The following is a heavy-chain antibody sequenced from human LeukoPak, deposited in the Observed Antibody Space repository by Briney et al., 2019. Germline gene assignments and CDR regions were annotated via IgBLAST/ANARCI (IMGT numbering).Heavy chain of an antibody. V-gene: IGHV6-1*01. CDR2: TYQRSKWYN. CDR1: GDSVSINSAA. Sequence: SQTLSLTCATSGDSVSINSAAWNWIRQSPSRGLDWLGRTYQRSKWYNDYAVSVKSRITINPDISKNQFSLQLNSVTPEDTAVYYCARSPSPYSSGWYFDYWGQGTLVTVSS. J-gene: IGHJ4*02. D-gene: IGHD6-19*01. CDR3: ARSPSPYSSGWYFDY.